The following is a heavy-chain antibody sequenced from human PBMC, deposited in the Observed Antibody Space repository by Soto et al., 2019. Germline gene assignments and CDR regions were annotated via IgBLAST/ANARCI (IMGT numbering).Heavy chain of an antibody. D-gene: IGHD2-2*02. Sequence: GGSLRLCCAASGFTFSSYAMHWVRQAPGKGLEWVAVISYDGSNKYYADSVKGRFTISRDNSKNTLYLQMNSLRAEDTAVYYCARDRRYCSSTSCYKVYYYYYYGMDVWGQGTTVTVSS. CDR2: ISYDGSNK. CDR3: ARDRRYCSSTSCYKVYYYYYYGMDV. J-gene: IGHJ6*02. CDR1: GFTFSSYA. V-gene: IGHV3-30-3*01.